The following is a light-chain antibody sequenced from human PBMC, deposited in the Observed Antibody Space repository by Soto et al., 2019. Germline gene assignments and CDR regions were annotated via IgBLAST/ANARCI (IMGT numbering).Light chain of an antibody. CDR3: SSYSDTDNFVI. CDR2: EVN. V-gene: IGLV2-8*01. J-gene: IGLJ2*01. Sequence: QSALTQPPSASGSPGQSVTISCTGTSSYVGRHNYVSWYQQHPGKAPKLLIFEVNKRPSGVPDRFSASTSGITASLTVSGLQPEDEAAYYCSSYSDTDNFVIFGGGTKATVL. CDR1: SSYVGRHNY.